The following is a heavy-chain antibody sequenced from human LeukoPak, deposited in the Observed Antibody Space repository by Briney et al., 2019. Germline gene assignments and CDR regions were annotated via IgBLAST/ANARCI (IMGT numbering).Heavy chain of an antibody. V-gene: IGHV1-8*01. D-gene: IGHD6-13*01. CDR2: MNPNSGNT. CDR3: VRIRSKGGSWYERPHYYFDY. Sequence: GASVKVSCKASGYTFTSYDINWVRQATGQGLEWMGWMNPNSGNTGYAQKFQGRVTMTRNTPISTAYMELSSLRSEDTAVYYCVRIRSKGGSWYERPHYYFDYWGQGTLVTVSS. CDR1: GYTFTSYD. J-gene: IGHJ4*02.